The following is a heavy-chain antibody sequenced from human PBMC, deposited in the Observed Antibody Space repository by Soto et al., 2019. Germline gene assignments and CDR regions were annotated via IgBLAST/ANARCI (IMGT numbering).Heavy chain of an antibody. J-gene: IGHJ3*02. CDR2: VNNDGSGT. V-gene: IGHV3-74*01. D-gene: IGHD2-8*01. CDR3: TRGGFMHAFDM. Sequence: EVQVVESGGGLVQPGGSLRLSCATSGFTFSNYWMHWVRQAPGKGLVWVSRVNNDGSGTIYADSVKGRFTISRDNAKNTVYLEMNSLRAEDTAPYFCTRGGFMHAFDMWGQGTTVTVSS. CDR1: GFTFSNYW.